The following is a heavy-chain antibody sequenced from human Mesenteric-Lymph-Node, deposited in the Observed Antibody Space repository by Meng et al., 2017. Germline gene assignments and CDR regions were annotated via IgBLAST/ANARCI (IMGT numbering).Heavy chain of an antibody. Sequence: SETLSLTCAVYGGSFSGYYWSWIRQPAGKGLEWIGRIYTSGSTNYNPSLKSRVTISVDTSKNQFSLKLSSVTAADTAVYYCARDRYGDLNWYFDLWGRGTLVTVSS. CDR3: ARDRYGDLNWYFDL. CDR1: GGSFSGYY. D-gene: IGHD4-17*01. CDR2: IYTSGST. J-gene: IGHJ2*01. V-gene: IGHV4-4*07.